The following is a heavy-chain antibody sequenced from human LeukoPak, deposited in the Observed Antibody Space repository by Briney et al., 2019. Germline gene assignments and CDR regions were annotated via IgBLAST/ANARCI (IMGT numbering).Heavy chain of an antibody. CDR3: ARGSGSYYYYYYYMDV. CDR1: GFTFSSYA. V-gene: IGHV3-74*01. Sequence: GGSLRLSCAASGFTFSSYAMSWVRQAPGKGLVWVSRINSDGSSTSYADSVKGRFTISRDNAKNTLYLQMNSLRAEDTAVYYCARGSGSYYYYYYYMDVWGKGTTVTISS. CDR2: INSDGSST. J-gene: IGHJ6*03. D-gene: IGHD3-10*01.